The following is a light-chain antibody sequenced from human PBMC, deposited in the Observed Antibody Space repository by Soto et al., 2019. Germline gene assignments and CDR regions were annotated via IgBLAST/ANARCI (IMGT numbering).Light chain of an antibody. CDR3: QQYNNWLWT. CDR2: GAS. V-gene: IGKV3-15*01. J-gene: IGKJ1*01. Sequence: EIVMAQSPATLSVSPGERATLSCRASQSVSSNLAWYQQKPGQAPRLLIYGASTRATGIPARCNGSGSGTEFTLTISSLQSEDFAVYYCQQYNNWLWTFGQGTKVDIK. CDR1: QSVSSN.